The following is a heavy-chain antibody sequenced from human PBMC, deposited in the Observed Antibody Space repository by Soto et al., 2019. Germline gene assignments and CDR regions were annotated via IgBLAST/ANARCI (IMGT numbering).Heavy chain of an antibody. CDR2: ISPSGGDT. CDR3: ASSIVGAPYFFEF. J-gene: IGHJ4*02. V-gene: IGHV1-46*01. Sequence: ASVKVSCKAFGDVFSSHYMHWVRQAPGQGLEWMGIISPSGGDTSYAQNFQGRVTMTRDTSTSTLYMELSSLRSEDTAVYYCASSIVGAPYFFEFWGQRSQVTGSS. CDR1: GDVFSSHY. D-gene: IGHD1-26*01.